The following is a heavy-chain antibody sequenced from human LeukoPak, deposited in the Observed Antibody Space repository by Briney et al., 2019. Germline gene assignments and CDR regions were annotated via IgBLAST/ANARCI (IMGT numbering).Heavy chain of an antibody. J-gene: IGHJ4*02. D-gene: IGHD3-16*02. CDR1: GGSFSGYY. CDR2: INHSGST. CDR3: ARRMGYDYVWGSYRHGYYFDY. Sequence: SETLSLTCADSGGSFSGYYWSWIREPPGKGLEWMGEINHSGSTNYNPSLKSRVTISVDTSKNQFSLKLSSVTAADTAVYYCARRMGYDYVWGSYRHGYYFDYWGQGTLVTVSS. V-gene: IGHV4-34*01.